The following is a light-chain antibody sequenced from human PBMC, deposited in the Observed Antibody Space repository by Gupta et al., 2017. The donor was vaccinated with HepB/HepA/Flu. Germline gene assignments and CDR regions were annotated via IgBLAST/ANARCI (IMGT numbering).Light chain of an antibody. CDR1: VALRVDKYW. CDR2: YKSDSNT. V-gene: IGLV5-45*02. Sequence: QAALTQPSSLSASPGDSASLPSPFRVALRVDKYWIYWYHQKPGSPPQYLLRYKSDSNTEQGSGVPRRFSGSKDASSNAAILVISVVQFEDEADYYCATWHGKTVVFGGGTKVTVL. CDR3: ATWHGKTVV. J-gene: IGLJ3*02.